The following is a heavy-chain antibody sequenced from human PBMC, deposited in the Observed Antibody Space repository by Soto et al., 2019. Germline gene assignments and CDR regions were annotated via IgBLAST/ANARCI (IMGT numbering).Heavy chain of an antibody. D-gene: IGHD4-17*01. CDR3: ARGLYGGYWYFDL. CDR1: GGSFTGHF. CDR2: VSHSGNT. Sequence: SETLSLTCTVSGGSFTGHFWSWVRQPPGKGLEWIGEVSHSGNTKYYPSLRSRVTLSVESSKNQISLALTSVTAADTAVYYCARGLYGGYWYFDLWGRGTLVTAPQ. J-gene: IGHJ2*01. V-gene: IGHV4-34*01.